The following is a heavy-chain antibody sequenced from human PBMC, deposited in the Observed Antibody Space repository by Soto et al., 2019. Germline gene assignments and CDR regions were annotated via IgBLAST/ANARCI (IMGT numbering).Heavy chain of an antibody. J-gene: IGHJ6*02. Sequence: SETLSLTCTVSGGSISSYYWSWIRQPARKGLEWIGRIYTSGSTNYNPSLKSRVTMSVDTSKNQFSLKLSSVTAADTAVYYCAREDIVVVPAARLFYYGMDVWGQGTTVTVSS. D-gene: IGHD2-2*01. CDR2: IYTSGST. V-gene: IGHV4-4*07. CDR3: AREDIVVVPAARLFYYGMDV. CDR1: GGSISSYY.